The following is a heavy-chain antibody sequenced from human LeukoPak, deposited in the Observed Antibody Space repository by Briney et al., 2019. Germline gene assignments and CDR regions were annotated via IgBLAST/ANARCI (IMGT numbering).Heavy chain of an antibody. V-gene: IGHV4-38-2*02. D-gene: IGHD2-8*01. CDR1: DSSITSTYY. Sequence: ETLSLTCTVSDSSITSTYYWAWFRQPPGKGLEWIATVFRLQTVRTFNNPSLESRVTMSLDPSQSQFSLNLTSVTAADTALYFCARVLHAPYLIDSWGQGTLVTVSS. CDR3: ARVLHAPYLIDS. CDR2: VFRLQTVRT. J-gene: IGHJ4*02.